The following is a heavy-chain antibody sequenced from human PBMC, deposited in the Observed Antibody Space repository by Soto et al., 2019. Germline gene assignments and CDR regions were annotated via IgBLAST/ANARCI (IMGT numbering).Heavy chain of an antibody. V-gene: IGHV1-24*01. CDR2: FDPEDGET. D-gene: IGHD3-22*01. CDR3: ATGSPDSYDSSGYYNFDY. Sequence: QVQLVQSGAEVKKPGASVKVSCKVSGYTLTELSMHWVRQAPGKGLEWMGGFDPEDGETIYAQKFQGRVTMTEDTSTDTTYMELSSLRSEDTAVYYCATGSPDSYDSSGYYNFDYWGQGTLVTVSS. CDR1: GYTLTELS. J-gene: IGHJ4*02.